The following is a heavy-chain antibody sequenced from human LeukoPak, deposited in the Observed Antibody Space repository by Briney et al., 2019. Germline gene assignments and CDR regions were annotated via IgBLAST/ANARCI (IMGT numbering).Heavy chain of an antibody. CDR1: GFTFSSYG. D-gene: IGHD2-15*01. CDR3: AKSLPSEYCSGGSCYSGYYYGMDV. CDR2: ISYDGSNK. J-gene: IGHJ6*02. V-gene: IGHV3-30*18. Sequence: GGSLRLSCAASGFTFSSYGMHWVRQAPGKGLEWVAVISYDGSNKYYADSVKGRFTISRDNSKNMLYLQMNSLRAEDTAVYYCAKSLPSEYCSGGSCYSGYYYGMDVWGQGTTVTVSS.